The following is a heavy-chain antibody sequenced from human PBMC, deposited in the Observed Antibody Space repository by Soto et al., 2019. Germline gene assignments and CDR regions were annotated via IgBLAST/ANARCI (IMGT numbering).Heavy chain of an antibody. J-gene: IGHJ4*02. CDR2: IIPIFGTA. V-gene: IGHV1-69*01. Sequence: QVQLVQSGAEVKKPGSSVKVSCKASGGTFSSYAISWVRQAPGQGLEWMGGIIPIFGTANYAQKFQGRVTIAADECESPADMELSSLGSEDTAVYYWAGDGGGGYSGYDVGYFDYWGQGTLVTVSS. D-gene: IGHD5-12*01. CDR1: GGTFSSYA. CDR3: AGDGGGGYSGYDVGYFDY.